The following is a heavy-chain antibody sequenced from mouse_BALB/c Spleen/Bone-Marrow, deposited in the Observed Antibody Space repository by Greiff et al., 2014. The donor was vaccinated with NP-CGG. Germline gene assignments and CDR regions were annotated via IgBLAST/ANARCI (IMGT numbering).Heavy chain of an antibody. V-gene: IGHV14-3*02. Sequence: VHVKQSGAELVKPGASVKLSCTASDFNIKDAYMHWVKQRPEQGLEWIGRIDPANVNTKYDTKFQGKATITAYTSSNTAYLLLSSLTSEDTAVYYCAVYYYGRSSFAYWGQGTLVTVSA. CDR2: IDPANVNT. J-gene: IGHJ3*01. CDR1: DFNIKDAY. CDR3: AVYYYGRSSFAY. D-gene: IGHD1-1*01.